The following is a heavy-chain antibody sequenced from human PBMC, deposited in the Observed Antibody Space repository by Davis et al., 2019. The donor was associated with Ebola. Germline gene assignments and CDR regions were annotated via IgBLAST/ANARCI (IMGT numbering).Heavy chain of an antibody. CDR2: ISGSGGST. CDR3: ARDHPGGDSV. D-gene: IGHD3-16*01. Sequence: PGGSLRLSCAVSGFTFGNYWMDWVRQGPGKGLEWVSAISGSGGSTYYADSVKGRFTISRDNAKNSLYLQMNSLRAEDTAVYYCARDHPGGDSVWGQGTTVTVSS. J-gene: IGHJ6*02. CDR1: GFTFGNYW. V-gene: IGHV3-21*01.